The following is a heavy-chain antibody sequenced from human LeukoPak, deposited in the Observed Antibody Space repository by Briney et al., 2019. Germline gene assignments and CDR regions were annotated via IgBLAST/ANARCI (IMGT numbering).Heavy chain of an antibody. D-gene: IGHD3-16*01. Sequence: GGSLRLSCVALEFEPTYFWMTWVRRAPGKGLEWVASINPDGSESFYLDSVRGRFTISRDNAKNSLHLQMNSLRAEDTAVYYCATFGATVSGSYTVPGGLLVWGKGTTVSVSS. CDR2: INPDGSES. CDR1: EFEPTYFW. V-gene: IGHV3-7*03. CDR3: ATFGATVSGSYTVPGGLLV. J-gene: IGHJ6*04.